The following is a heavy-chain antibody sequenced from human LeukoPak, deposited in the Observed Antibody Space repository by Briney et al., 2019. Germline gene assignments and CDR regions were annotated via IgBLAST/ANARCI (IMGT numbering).Heavy chain of an antibody. CDR2: ISYSGST. D-gene: IGHD6-19*01. CDR3: ARDSSGWYKGAYYFYY. CDR1: GGSISSYY. V-gene: IGHV4-59*01. J-gene: IGHJ4*02. Sequence: PSETLSLTCSVSGGSISSYYWSWIRQPPGKGLEWIGHISYSGSTNYNPSLKSRVTISVDTSKSQFSLKLSSVTAADTAVYYCARDSSGWYKGAYYFYYWGQGTLVTVSS.